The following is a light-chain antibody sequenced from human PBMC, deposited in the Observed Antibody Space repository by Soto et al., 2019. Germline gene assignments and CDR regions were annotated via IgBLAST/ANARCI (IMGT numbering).Light chain of an antibody. Sequence: QSALTQPASVSGSPGQSITISCTGTSSDVGGYNYVSWYQQHPGRAPQLMIYDVSHRPSGVSNRFSGSRSGNTASLTISGLQAEDEADYYCSSYATGTPVLFGGGTKLTVL. CDR1: SSDVGGYNY. CDR2: DVS. V-gene: IGLV2-14*03. CDR3: SSYATGTPVL. J-gene: IGLJ2*01.